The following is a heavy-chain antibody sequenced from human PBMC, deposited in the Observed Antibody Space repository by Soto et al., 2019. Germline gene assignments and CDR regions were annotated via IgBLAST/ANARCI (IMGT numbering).Heavy chain of an antibody. CDR2: ISYDGSNK. V-gene: IGHV3-30-3*01. CDR3: ARDPTYYDFWSGYYRGNGMDV. Sequence: QVQLVESGGGVVQPGRSLRLSCAASGFTFSSYAMHWVRQAPGKGLVWVAVISYDGSNKYYADSVKGRFTISRDNSKNTLYLQMNSLRAEDTAVYYCARDPTYYDFWSGYYRGNGMDVWGQGTTVTVSS. CDR1: GFTFSSYA. J-gene: IGHJ6*02. D-gene: IGHD3-3*01.